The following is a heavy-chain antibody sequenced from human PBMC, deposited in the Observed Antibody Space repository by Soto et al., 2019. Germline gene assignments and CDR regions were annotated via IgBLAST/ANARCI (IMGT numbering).Heavy chain of an antibody. D-gene: IGHD3-10*01. CDR2: IDKVGTDS. Sequence: EVQLVESGGGLVQPGGSLRLSCAASEFTFSGRSVHWVRQAPGKGLVWVSGIDKVGTDSTYADSVKGRFTSSRDNGKNTVYLQMNSRRVEDPAVYYCARGWFGPDVWGKGTTVTVSS. CDR1: EFTFSGRS. J-gene: IGHJ6*03. V-gene: IGHV3-74*01. CDR3: ARGWFGPDV.